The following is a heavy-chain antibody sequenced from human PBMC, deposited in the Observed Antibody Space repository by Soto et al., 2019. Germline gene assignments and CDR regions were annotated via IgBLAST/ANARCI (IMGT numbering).Heavy chain of an antibody. D-gene: IGHD3-3*01. CDR1: GFTFSDYY. CDR2: ISSSGSTI. CDR3: ARDRTPAYYDFWSGTPRGAFDI. V-gene: IGHV3-11*01. Sequence: GGSLRLSCAASGFTFSDYYMSWIRQAPGKGLEWVSYISSSGSTIYYADSVKGRFTISRDNAKNSLYLQMNSLRAEDTAVYYCARDRTPAYYDFWSGTPRGAFDIWGQGTMVTVSS. J-gene: IGHJ3*02.